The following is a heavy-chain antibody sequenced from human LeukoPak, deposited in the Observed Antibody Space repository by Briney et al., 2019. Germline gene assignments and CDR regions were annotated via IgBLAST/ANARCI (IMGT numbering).Heavy chain of an antibody. D-gene: IGHD3-22*01. CDR2: ISYDGSNK. Sequence: GGSLRLSCAASGFTFSSHLMHWVRQAPGKGLEWVAVISYDGSNKYYADSVKGRFTISRDNSKNTLYLQMNSLRAEDTAVYYCARSALPYYYDSSGYSGPDYWGQGTLVTVSS. J-gene: IGHJ4*02. CDR3: ARSALPYYYDSSGYSGPDY. CDR1: GFTFSSHL. V-gene: IGHV3-30*04.